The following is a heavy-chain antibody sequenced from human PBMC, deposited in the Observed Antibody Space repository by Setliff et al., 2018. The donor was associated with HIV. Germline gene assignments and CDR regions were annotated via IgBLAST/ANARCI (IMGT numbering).Heavy chain of an antibody. D-gene: IGHD4-17*01. CDR2: LYPGGSA. Sequence: GGSLRLSCTASRLTLSSNYMTWVRQSPGKGLEWVSTLYPGGSAYYADSIKGRFTISRENAKNTLYLQMDSLRSEDTAVYFCAKLTRLKASFPTDYLDPWGQGILITVSS. CDR3: AKLTRLKASFPTDYLDP. CDR1: RLTLSSNY. J-gene: IGHJ5*02. V-gene: IGHV3-66*02.